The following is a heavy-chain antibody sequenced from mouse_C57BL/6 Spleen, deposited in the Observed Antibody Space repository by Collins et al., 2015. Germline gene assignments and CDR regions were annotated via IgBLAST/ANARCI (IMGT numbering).Heavy chain of an antibody. Sequence: QVQLQQSGPELVRPGVSVKISCKGSSYTFTDYAMHWVKQSHAKSLEWIGVISTYYGNTNYNQKFKGKATMTVDKSSSTAYMELARLTSEDSAVYYCARSGDYDAWFAYWGQGTLVTVSA. J-gene: IGHJ3*01. CDR1: SYTFTDYA. CDR3: ARSGDYDAWFAY. V-gene: IGHV1-67*01. D-gene: IGHD2-4*01. CDR2: ISTYYGNT.